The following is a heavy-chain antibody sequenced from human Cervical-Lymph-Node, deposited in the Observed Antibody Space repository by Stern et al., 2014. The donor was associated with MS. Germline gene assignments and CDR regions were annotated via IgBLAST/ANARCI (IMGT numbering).Heavy chain of an antibody. Sequence: QVQLVQSGTEVKKPGASVLVSCKASGYTITTYGITWVRQAPGQGLEWMGWISADSGNTKYAQKFQDRVTMTRDTTTGTAYMEVRSLRSEDTAVYYCARDKMHAFDYWGQGTQVTVPS. CDR3: ARDKMHAFDY. CDR2: ISADSGNT. J-gene: IGHJ4*02. CDR1: GYTITTYG. D-gene: IGHD2-8*01. V-gene: IGHV1-18*01.